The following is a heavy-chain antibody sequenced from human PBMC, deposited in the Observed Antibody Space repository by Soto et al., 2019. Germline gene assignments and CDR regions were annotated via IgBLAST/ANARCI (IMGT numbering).Heavy chain of an antibody. V-gene: IGHV1-8*01. CDR2: MNPNSGNT. CDR3: ARGYARVRGVTYSYDMEG. J-gene: IGHJ6*03. D-gene: IGHD3-10*01. Sequence: ASVKVSCKASGYSFTSYDINWVRQATGQGLEWMGWMNPNSGNTGYAQKFQGRVTMTRNTSISTAYMELSSLRSEDTAVYYCARGYARVRGVTYSYDMEGWGKGTTVNVSS. CDR1: GYSFTSYD.